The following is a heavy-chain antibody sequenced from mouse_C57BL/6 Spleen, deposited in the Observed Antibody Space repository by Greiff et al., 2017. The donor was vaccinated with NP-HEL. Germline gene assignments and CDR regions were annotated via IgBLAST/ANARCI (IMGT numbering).Heavy chain of an antibody. Sequence: VQLQQSDAELVKPGASVKISCKVSGYTFTDHTIHWMKQRPEQGLEWIGYIYPRDGSTKYNEKFKGKATLTADKSSSTAYMQLNSLTSEDSAVYFCAKDYYGSSSGFAYWGQGTLVTVSA. CDR2: IYPRDGST. J-gene: IGHJ3*01. D-gene: IGHD1-1*01. V-gene: IGHV1-78*01. CDR1: GYTFTDHT. CDR3: AKDYYGSSSGFAY.